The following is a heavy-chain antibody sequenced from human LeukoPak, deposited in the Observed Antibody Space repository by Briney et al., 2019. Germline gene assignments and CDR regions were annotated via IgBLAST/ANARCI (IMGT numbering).Heavy chain of an antibody. J-gene: IGHJ6*03. Sequence: SETLSLTCAVYVGSFSGYYWSWIRQPPGKGLEYIGEINHSGSTNYNSSLKSRVTISVDTSKNQFSLKLSSVTAADTAVYYCARGYYGSGSHCCHMDVWGKGTTITVS. CDR2: INHSGST. D-gene: IGHD3-10*01. CDR3: ARGYYGSGSHCCHMDV. CDR1: VGSFSGYY. V-gene: IGHV4-34*01.